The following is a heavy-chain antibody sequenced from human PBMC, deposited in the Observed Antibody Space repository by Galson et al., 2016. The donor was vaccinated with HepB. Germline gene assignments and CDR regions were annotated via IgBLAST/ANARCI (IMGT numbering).Heavy chain of an antibody. V-gene: IGHV1-69*13. J-gene: IGHJ6*02. CDR2: IISIFGTT. Sequence: SVKVSCKASGGTFRSDAVSWVRQAPGQGLEWMGGIISIFGTTNYASNFQGRVTIIADESTSTIYMELSNLRSEDTAVYFCASDTMGYHYYAMDVWGQGTAVTVSS. CDR1: GGTFRSDA. CDR3: ASDTMGYHYYAMDV. D-gene: IGHD5-24*01.